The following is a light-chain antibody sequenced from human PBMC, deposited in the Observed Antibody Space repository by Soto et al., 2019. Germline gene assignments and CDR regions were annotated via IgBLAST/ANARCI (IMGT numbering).Light chain of an antibody. J-gene: IGLJ2*01. Sequence: QSALTQPASVSGSPGQSITISCTGTSSDVGGYNYVSWDQHHPGKVPKLMIYEVTNRPSGISNRFSGSKSGNTASLTISGLQAEDEADYYCSSYTTSYTQVFGGGTKLTVL. CDR2: EVT. CDR1: SSDVGGYNY. CDR3: SSYTTSYTQV. V-gene: IGLV2-14*01.